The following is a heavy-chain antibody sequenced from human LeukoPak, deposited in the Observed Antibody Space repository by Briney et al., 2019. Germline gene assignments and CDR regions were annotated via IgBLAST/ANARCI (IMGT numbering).Heavy chain of an antibody. V-gene: IGHV4-59*12. J-gene: IGHJ5*02. Sequence: SSETLSLTCTVSGGSISSYYWNWIRQPPGKGLECIAYIYYSGSTTYNPSLKSRLTISVDTSKNQFSLELSSVTPADTAVYYCASHSGRALPGGLAWFDPWGQGTLVTVSS. D-gene: IGHD3-16*01. CDR3: ASHSGRALPGGLAWFDP. CDR2: IYYSGST. CDR1: GGSISSYY.